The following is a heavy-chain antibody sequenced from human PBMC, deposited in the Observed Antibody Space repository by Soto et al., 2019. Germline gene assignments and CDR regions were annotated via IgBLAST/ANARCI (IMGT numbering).Heavy chain of an antibody. V-gene: IGHV4-39*01. D-gene: IGHD6-25*01. CDR3: ARHPAATETSFYGMDV. CDR1: GGSISSSFYY. Sequence: QVQLQESGPGLVKPSETLSLTCTVSGGSISSSFYYWGWIRQPPGKGLEWIGTIYYSGSTYYNPSLKSRVTISVDTSKNQFSLKVSSVTAADTAVYYCARHPAATETSFYGMDVWGQGTTVTVS. CDR2: IYYSGST. J-gene: IGHJ6*02.